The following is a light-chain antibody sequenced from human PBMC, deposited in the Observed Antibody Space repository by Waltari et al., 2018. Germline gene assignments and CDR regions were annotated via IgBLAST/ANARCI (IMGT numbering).Light chain of an antibody. CDR3: QQRSTWPPIT. CDR2: NAS. Sequence: EIVLTQSTATLSLSPGERTTISCRASQSVSTYLSCYQQKPGKAPRLLIYNASNRATGIPARFSGSGSGTDFTLSISSLEPEDFAVYYCQQRSTWPPITFGQGTRLEIK. CDR1: QSVSTY. V-gene: IGKV3-11*01. J-gene: IGKJ5*01.